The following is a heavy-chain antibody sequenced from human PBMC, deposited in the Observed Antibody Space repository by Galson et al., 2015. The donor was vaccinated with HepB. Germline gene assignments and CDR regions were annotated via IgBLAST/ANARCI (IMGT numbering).Heavy chain of an antibody. D-gene: IGHD3-10*01. CDR1: GFTFSTYD. CDR2: TSFDENNK. Sequence: SLRLSCAASGFTFSTYDIHWVRQVPGKGLEWLAVTSFDENNKHYADSMKGRFSISRDNSTDTVFLQMNGLRAEDTAVYYCARGPSFLRGVDCGMDVWGQGTTVTVSS. CDR3: ARGPSFLRGVDCGMDV. V-gene: IGHV3-30*03. J-gene: IGHJ6*02.